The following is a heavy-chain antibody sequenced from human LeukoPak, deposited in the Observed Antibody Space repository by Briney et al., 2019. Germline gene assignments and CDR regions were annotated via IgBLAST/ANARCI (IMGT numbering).Heavy chain of an antibody. CDR3: ARVRSGEGGNEYYFDY. CDR2: IYTSGST. J-gene: IGHJ4*02. Sequence: SETLSLTCTVSGGSISSGSYYWSWIRQPAGKGLEWIGRIYTSGSTNYNPSLKSRVTISVDTSKNQFSLKLSSVTAADTAVYYCARVRSGEGGNEYYFDYWGQGTLVTVSS. V-gene: IGHV4-61*02. CDR1: GGSISSGSYY. D-gene: IGHD3-3*01.